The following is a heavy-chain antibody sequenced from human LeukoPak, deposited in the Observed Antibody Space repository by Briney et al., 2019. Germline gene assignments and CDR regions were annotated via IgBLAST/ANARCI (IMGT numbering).Heavy chain of an antibody. CDR1: GGSISSYY. Sequence: PSETLSLTCTVSGGSISSYYWSWIRQPPGKGLEWIGYIYYSGSTNYNPSLKSRVTISVDTSKNQFSLKLSSVAAADTAVYYCARDLAGPMDVWGKGTTVTVSS. D-gene: IGHD6-19*01. V-gene: IGHV4-59*01. CDR3: ARDLAGPMDV. CDR2: IYYSGST. J-gene: IGHJ6*03.